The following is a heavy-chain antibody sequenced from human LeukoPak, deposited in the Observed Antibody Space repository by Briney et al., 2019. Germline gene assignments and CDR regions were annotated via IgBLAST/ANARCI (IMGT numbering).Heavy chain of an antibody. V-gene: IGHV1-46*01. D-gene: IGHD2-21*01. J-gene: IGHJ1*01. Sequence: ASVKVSCKASEYTFTNYYMHWVRQAPGQGLEWMGIINPSGGSTNYAQKFQGRVTMTRDTSTSTVYMELSSLRSEDTAVYYCARDESISILWWWGQGTLVTVSS. CDR1: EYTFTNYY. CDR2: INPSGGST. CDR3: ARDESISILWW.